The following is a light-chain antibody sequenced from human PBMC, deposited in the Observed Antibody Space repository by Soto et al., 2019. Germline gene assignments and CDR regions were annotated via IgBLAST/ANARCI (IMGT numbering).Light chain of an antibody. V-gene: IGKV1-39*01. Sequence: DFQMTQSPSTLSASVGDRVTITCRASQNIRSRLAWFQQKPGKAPKLLIYDAYSLQSGVPSRFSGSGSGTDFTLTIRSLQPEDFATYYCQQSYSTPHTFGQGTRLEI. CDR3: QQSYSTPHT. CDR1: QNIRSR. J-gene: IGKJ5*01. CDR2: DAY.